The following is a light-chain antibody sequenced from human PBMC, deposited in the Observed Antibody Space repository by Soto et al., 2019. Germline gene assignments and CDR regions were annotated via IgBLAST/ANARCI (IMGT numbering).Light chain of an antibody. CDR1: QGVTTN. CDR2: DVS. Sequence: GEIATLSCRAGQGVTTNFAWYQQKSGQSPRLLIYDVSIRATGVPARFSVTGSETDFTLTISGLQSEDSAVYFCQQYNNWPFSFGQGTRLEIK. CDR3: QQYNNWPFS. J-gene: IGKJ5*01. V-gene: IGKV3-15*01.